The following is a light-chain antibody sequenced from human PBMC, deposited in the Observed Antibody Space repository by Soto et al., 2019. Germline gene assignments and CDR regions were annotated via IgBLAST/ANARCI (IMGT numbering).Light chain of an antibody. CDR3: QKYNTAPLT. V-gene: IGKV1-27*01. J-gene: IGKJ4*01. CDR1: QGIGIY. CDR2: AAS. Sequence: DIQMTQSPSSLSASLGDRVTITCRASQGIGIYLAWFQQRPGKVPKLLIYAASTLQSGVPSRFSGSGSGTDFPLTISSLQPEDVAAYYCQKYNTAPLTFGGGTTVEIK.